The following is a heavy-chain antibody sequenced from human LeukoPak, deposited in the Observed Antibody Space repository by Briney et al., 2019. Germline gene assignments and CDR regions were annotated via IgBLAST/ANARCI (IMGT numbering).Heavy chain of an antibody. V-gene: IGHV1-3*01. CDR1: GYTFTIYA. J-gene: IGHJ2*01. CDR3: ARERGGPSSGSRGYFDL. CDR2: INAGNGNT. Sequence: ASVTVSFTCSGYTFTIYAMHWVGQAPGQREERMGWINAGNGNTNYSQKFQGRVTITRDTSASTAYMELSSLRSEDTAVYYCARERGGPSSGSRGYFDLWGRGTLVTVSS. D-gene: IGHD3-10*01.